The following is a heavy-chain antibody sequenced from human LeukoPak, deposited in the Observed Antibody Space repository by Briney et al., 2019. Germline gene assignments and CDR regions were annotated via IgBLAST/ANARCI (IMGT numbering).Heavy chain of an antibody. J-gene: IGHJ5*02. CDR3: ARGQHSESYFADWFDP. D-gene: IGHD1-26*01. CDR1: GYTLTELS. V-gene: IGHV1-24*01. Sequence: GASVKVSCKVSGYTLTELSMHWVRQAPGKGLEWMGGFDPEDGETIYAQKFQGRVTMTTDTSTSTAYMELRSLTSDDTAVYYCARGQHSESYFADWFDPWGQGTLVTVSS. CDR2: FDPEDGET.